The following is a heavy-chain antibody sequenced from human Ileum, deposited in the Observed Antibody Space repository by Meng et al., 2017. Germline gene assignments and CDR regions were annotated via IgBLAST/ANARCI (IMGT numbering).Heavy chain of an antibody. CDR2: FYFSGST. J-gene: IGHJ5*02. CDR1: GDSISSGDHY. CDR3: ARYYYDSSGVTWFDP. Sequence: VPRQRSGPGLVKPSQTLSLTCTVSGDSISSGDHYWTWSRQHPGKGLEWIGYFYFSGSTYYNPSLKSRVSISVDTSKNQFSLRMSSVTAADTAVYYCARYYYDSSGVTWFDPWGQGTLVTVSS. D-gene: IGHD3-22*01. V-gene: IGHV4-31*03.